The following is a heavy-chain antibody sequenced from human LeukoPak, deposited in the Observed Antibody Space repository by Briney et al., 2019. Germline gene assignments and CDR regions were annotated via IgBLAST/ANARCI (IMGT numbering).Heavy chain of an antibody. D-gene: IGHD3-10*01. Sequence: ASVKVSCKASGYTFTSYGISWVRQAPGQGLEWMGWISAYNGNTNYAQKLQGRVTMTTDTSTSTAYMELRSLRSDDTAVYYCASVLLWFGEPTGYFDYWGQGTRSPSPQ. CDR3: ASVLLWFGEPTGYFDY. J-gene: IGHJ4*02. CDR2: ISAYNGNT. CDR1: GYTFTSYG. V-gene: IGHV1-18*01.